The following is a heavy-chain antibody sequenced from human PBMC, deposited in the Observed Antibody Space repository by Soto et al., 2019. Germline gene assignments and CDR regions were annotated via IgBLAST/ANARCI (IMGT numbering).Heavy chain of an antibody. V-gene: IGHV3-23*01. CDR1: GFTFSSYA. CDR2: ISGTGSST. Sequence: GGSLRLSCAASGFTFSSYAMRWVRQAPGKGLGWVSSISGTGSSTYYADSVKGRFTISRDNSKNTLFLQMNSLRGEDTAVYYCVKDGATAYYGMDVWGQGTTVTVSS. J-gene: IGHJ6*02. CDR3: VKDGATAYYGMDV. D-gene: IGHD1-26*01.